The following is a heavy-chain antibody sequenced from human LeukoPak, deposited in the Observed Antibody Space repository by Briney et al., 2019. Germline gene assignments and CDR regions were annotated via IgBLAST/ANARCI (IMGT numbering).Heavy chain of an antibody. CDR3: AKRDYYGSGTYPVATS. Sequence: GGSLRLSCAASGFTFSSYAMSWVRQAPGKGLECVSDISGSGGSTFYADSVKGRFTISRDNSKNTLYLQMNSLRAEDTAVYFCAKRDYYGSGTYPVATSWGQGTLVTVSS. CDR2: ISGSGGST. V-gene: IGHV3-23*01. CDR1: GFTFSSYA. D-gene: IGHD3-10*01. J-gene: IGHJ5*02.